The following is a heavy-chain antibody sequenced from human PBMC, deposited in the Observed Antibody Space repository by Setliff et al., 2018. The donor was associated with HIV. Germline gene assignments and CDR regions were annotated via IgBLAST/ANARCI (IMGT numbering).Heavy chain of an antibody. CDR2: IYSSGST. CDR1: GGSISGYF. J-gene: IGHJ3*02. Sequence: PSETLSLTCTVSGGSISGYFWSWIRQSPGKGLEWIGYIYSSGSTNFNPSPKSRVTLSIDTSKNQFSLNLTSMTAADTAVYFCVRHGYYYDFIDIWGQGTVVTVSS. V-gene: IGHV4-4*09. CDR3: VRHGYYYDFIDI. D-gene: IGHD3-22*01.